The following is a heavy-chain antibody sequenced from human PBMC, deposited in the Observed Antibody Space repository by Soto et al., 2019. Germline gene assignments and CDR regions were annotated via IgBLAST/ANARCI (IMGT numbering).Heavy chain of an antibody. CDR2: IYYSGST. CDR3: ARATAVARFDP. D-gene: IGHD6-19*01. Sequence: SETLSLTCTVSGGSISSGDYYWSWIRQPPGKGLEWIGYIYYSGSTYYNPSLKSRVTISVDTSKNQFSLKLSSVTAADTAVYYCARATAVARFDPWGPGTLVTVSS. J-gene: IGHJ5*02. CDR1: GGSISSGDYY. V-gene: IGHV4-30-4*01.